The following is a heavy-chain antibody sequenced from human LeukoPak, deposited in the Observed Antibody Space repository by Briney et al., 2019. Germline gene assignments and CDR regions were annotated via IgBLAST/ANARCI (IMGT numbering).Heavy chain of an antibody. V-gene: IGHV3-48*02. CDR3: ARGAGVGSYVPFDF. D-gene: IGHD3-16*01. CDR2: ISRSSRTI. J-gene: IGHJ4*02. Sequence: GGSLRLSCAASGFTLRNYAMNWVRQAPGKGLEWVAYISRSSRTIYYGDAVKGRFTISRDNARNSLYLQMNNLRDEDTAVYYCARGAGVGSYVPFDFWGPGTLVTVSS. CDR1: GFTLRNYA.